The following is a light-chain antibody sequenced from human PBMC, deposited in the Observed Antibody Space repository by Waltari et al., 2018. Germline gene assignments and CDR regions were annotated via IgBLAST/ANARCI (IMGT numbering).Light chain of an antibody. V-gene: IGKV1D-12*01. J-gene: IGKJ4*01. Sequence: DIQMTQSPSSVSASVGDTVTITGRASQGISIWLAWYQQKAGRTPKLLIYAASSLESGVPSRFSGSGSGTDFTLTITSLQPEDFATYYCQQAYYFPFTFGGGTKVEI. CDR1: QGISIW. CDR3: QQAYYFPFT. CDR2: AAS.